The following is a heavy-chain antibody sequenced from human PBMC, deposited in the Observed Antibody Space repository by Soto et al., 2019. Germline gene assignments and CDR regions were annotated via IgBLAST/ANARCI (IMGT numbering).Heavy chain of an antibody. V-gene: IGHV1-24*01. J-gene: IGHJ4*02. CDR3: AIAAAGTPYFDY. Sequence: ASVKVSCKVSGYTLTELSMHWVRQAPGEGLEWMGGFDPEDGETIYAQKFQGRVTMTEDTSTDTAYMELSSLRSEDTAVYYCAIAAAGTPYFDYWGQGTLVTVSS. D-gene: IGHD6-13*01. CDR2: FDPEDGET. CDR1: GYTLTELS.